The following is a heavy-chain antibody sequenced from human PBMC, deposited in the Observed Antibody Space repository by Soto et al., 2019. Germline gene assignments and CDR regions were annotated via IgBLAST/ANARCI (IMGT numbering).Heavy chain of an antibody. V-gene: IGHV4-38-2*01. CDR3: ARVHISGHGVDY. J-gene: IGHJ4*02. D-gene: IGHD5-12*01. CDR2: ISHSGST. Sequence: PSETLSLTCAVSGYSISSGYYWAWIRQPPGQGLEWFGSISHSGSTYYNPSLKSRVTISVHTSKNQFSLDLTSVTAADTAIYYCARVHISGHGVDYWGQGTLVTGSA. CDR1: GYSISSGYY.